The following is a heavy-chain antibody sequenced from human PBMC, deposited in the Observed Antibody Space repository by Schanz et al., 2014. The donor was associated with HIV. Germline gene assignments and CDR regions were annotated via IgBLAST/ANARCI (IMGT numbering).Heavy chain of an antibody. CDR1: GFTFSSYA. Sequence: QVQLVESGGGVVQPGRSLRLSCAASGFTFSSYAMHWVRQAPGKGLEGGAIIGYDGSNKYYADSVKGRFTVSRDNSKNTLYLEMNSLRAEDTAVYYCARGSGPYYYYYGMDVWGQGTTVTVSS. D-gene: IGHD2-15*01. V-gene: IGHV3-33*08. CDR2: IGYDGSNK. J-gene: IGHJ6*02. CDR3: ARGSGPYYYYYGMDV.